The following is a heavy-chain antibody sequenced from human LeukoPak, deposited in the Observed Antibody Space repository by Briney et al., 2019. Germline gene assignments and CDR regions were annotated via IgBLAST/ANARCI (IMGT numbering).Heavy chain of an antibody. D-gene: IGHD2-2*01. Sequence: ASVKVSCKASGYTFTGYYMHWVRQAPGQGLEWMGRINPNSGGTNYAQKFQGRVTMTRDTSISTAYMELSRLRSDDTAVYYCVVVRPTTDAFDIWGQGTMVTASS. CDR2: INPNSGGT. CDR1: GYTFTGYY. V-gene: IGHV1-2*06. CDR3: VVVRPTTDAFDI. J-gene: IGHJ3*02.